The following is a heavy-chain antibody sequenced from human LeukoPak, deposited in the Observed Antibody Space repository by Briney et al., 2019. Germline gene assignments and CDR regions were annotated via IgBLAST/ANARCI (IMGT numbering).Heavy chain of an antibody. CDR2: ISGSGGST. J-gene: IGHJ4*02. D-gene: IGHD6-13*01. CDR1: GFTFSSYA. Sequence: PGGSLRLSCAASGFTFSSYAMSWVRQAPGKGLEWVSAISGSGGSTYYADSVKGRFTISRDNSKNTLYLQMNSLRAEDTAVYYCARTQPPARPRIAAAELDYWGQGTLVTVSS. V-gene: IGHV3-23*01. CDR3: ARTQPPARPRIAAAELDY.